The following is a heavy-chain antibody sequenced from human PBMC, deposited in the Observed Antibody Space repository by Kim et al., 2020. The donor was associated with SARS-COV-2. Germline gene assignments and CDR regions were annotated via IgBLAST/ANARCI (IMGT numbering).Heavy chain of an antibody. J-gene: IGHJ5*02. V-gene: IGHV3-74*01. D-gene: IGHD6-13*01. Sequence: GGSLRLSCAASGFAFSDFWIHWVRQRPGKGPVWLSRIRGDGFSTDYADFVKGRFSISRDNARNTVYLQMSRLTAEDTAMYFCSRDVDIAAFDAWGPGTQVTVSS. CDR2: IRGDGFST. CDR1: GFAFSDFW. CDR3: SRDVDIAAFDA.